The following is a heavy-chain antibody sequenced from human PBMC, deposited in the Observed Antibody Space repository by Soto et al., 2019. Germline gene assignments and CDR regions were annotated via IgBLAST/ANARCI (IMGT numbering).Heavy chain of an antibody. CDR2: INARGGST. J-gene: IGHJ5*02. V-gene: IGHV1-46*01. CDR1: GYNLTTNY. D-gene: IGHD1-20*01. CDR3: AKGALGGYNAGVSTWFAP. Sequence: QVQLVQSGAEVKRPGASVKISCKASGYNLTTNYIHWVRQAPGEGLEWMGVINARGGSTTYAQKFQGRVTITGDTSTHTVSLILSNLRSDDRAVYYSAKGALGGYNAGVSTWFAPWGQGTLVTVSS.